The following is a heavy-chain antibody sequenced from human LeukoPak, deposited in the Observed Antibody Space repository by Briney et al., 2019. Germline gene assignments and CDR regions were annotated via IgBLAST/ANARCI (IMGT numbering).Heavy chain of an antibody. J-gene: IGHJ4*02. CDR2: ISGSSSVI. D-gene: IGHD1-26*01. Sequence: GGSQRLSCAASGFTFTTYALSWVRQAPGKGLEWVSSISGSSSVIDYADSVKGRFIISRDNSENTIYLQMNSLRAEDTAVYYCTRGRQLWEYWGQGTLVTVSS. V-gene: IGHV3-23*01. CDR3: TRGRQLWEY. CDR1: GFTFTTYA.